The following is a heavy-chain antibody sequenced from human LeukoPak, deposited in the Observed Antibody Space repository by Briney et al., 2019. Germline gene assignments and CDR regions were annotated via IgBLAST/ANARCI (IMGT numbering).Heavy chain of an antibody. J-gene: IGHJ4*02. Sequence: SETLSLTCTVSGGTISSYYWSWLRQPPGKGLEWIGYIYYSGTTNYNTSLKRRATISVDTSKKQFSLKLSSVAAADTAVYYCARGVYIAAAQYGYWGQGTLVTVSS. V-gene: IGHV4-59*01. D-gene: IGHD6-13*01. CDR3: ARGVYIAAAQYGY. CDR1: GGTISSYY. CDR2: IYYSGTT.